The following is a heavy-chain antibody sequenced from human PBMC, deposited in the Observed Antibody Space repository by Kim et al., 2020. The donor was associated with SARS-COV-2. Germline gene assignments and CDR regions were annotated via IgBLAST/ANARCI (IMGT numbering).Heavy chain of an antibody. CDR3: AKDRQLFYYGSGSGAFDI. V-gene: IGHV3-30*18. J-gene: IGHJ3*02. CDR2: ISYDGSNK. D-gene: IGHD3-10*01. Sequence: GGSLRLSCAASGFTFSSYGMHWVRQAPGKGLEWVAVISYDGSNKYYADSVKGRFTISRDNSKNTLYLQMNSLRAEDTAVYYCAKDRQLFYYGSGSGAFDIWGQGTMVTVSS. CDR1: GFTFSSYG.